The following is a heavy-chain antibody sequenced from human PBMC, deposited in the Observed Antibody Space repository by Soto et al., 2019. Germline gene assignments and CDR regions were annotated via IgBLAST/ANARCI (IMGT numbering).Heavy chain of an antibody. CDR2: INPSGGST. CDR1: GYTFTSYY. D-gene: IGHD5-12*01. J-gene: IGHJ4*02. Sequence: ASVKGSCKASGYTFTSYYMHWVRQAPGQGLEWMGIINPSGGSTSYAQKFQGRVTMTRDTSTSTVYMELSSLRSEDTAVYYCAREVVGYSGYDLIDYWGQGTLVTVSS. V-gene: IGHV1-46*01. CDR3: AREVVGYSGYDLIDY.